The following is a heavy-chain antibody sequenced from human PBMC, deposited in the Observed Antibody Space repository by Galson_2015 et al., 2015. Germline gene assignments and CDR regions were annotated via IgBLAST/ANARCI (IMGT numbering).Heavy chain of an antibody. V-gene: IGHV4-59*01. Sequence: ETLSLTCTVSGGSISSYYWSWIRQPPGKGLEWIGYIYYSGSTNYNPSLKSRVTVSVDTSKNQFSLKLSSVTAADTAVYYCARETKVTSSIAAAGTWGKFDYWGQGTLVTVSS. D-gene: IGHD6-13*01. CDR3: ARETKVTSSIAAAGTWGKFDY. CDR1: GGSISSYY. CDR2: IYYSGST. J-gene: IGHJ4*02.